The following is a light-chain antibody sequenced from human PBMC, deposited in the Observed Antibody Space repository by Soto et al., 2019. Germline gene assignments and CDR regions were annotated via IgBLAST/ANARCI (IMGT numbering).Light chain of an antibody. V-gene: IGKV3-15*01. J-gene: IGKJ4*01. CDR2: GAS. CDR1: QSISTN. Sequence: EIVMTQSPATLSVSPGERATLSCRASQSISTNLAWYQQKPGQAPRLLIYGASTRATGIPARFSGSVSGTEFTLTISSLQSEDFAVYSCQQYNNWPLTFGGGTKVELK. CDR3: QQYNNWPLT.